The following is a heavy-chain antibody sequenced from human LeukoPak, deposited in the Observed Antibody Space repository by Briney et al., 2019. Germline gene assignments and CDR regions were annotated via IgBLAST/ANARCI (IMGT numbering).Heavy chain of an antibody. V-gene: IGHV3-53*01. CDR1: GFSVSRNY. CDR2: LYTGDTT. CDR3: ARDFCSSEACPFRDDAFDI. J-gene: IGHJ3*02. Sequence: GGSLRLSCAASGFSVSRNYMSWVRQAPGKGLEWVSVLYTGDTTYYADSVKGRFTISRDNSKNTLYLQMDSLRVEDTAVYYCARDFCSSEACPFRDDAFDIWGQGTKVTVSS. D-gene: IGHD2-2*01.